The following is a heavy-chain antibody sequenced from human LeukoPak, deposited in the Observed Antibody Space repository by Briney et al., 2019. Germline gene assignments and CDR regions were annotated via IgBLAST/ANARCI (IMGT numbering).Heavy chain of an antibody. CDR1: GGSFSGYY. Sequence: SETLSLTCAVYGGSFSGYYWSWLRQPPGKGLEWIGEINHSGSTNYNPSLKSRVTISVDTSKNQFSLKLSSVTAADTAVYYCARPYYYDSSGYYYDDYWGQGTLVTVSS. CDR3: ARPYYYDSSGYYYDDY. J-gene: IGHJ4*02. V-gene: IGHV4-34*01. CDR2: INHSGST. D-gene: IGHD3-22*01.